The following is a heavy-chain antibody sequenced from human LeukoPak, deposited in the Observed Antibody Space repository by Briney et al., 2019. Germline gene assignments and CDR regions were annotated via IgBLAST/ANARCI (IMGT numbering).Heavy chain of an antibody. Sequence: ASVTVSFKASGYTFTDYYMHWVRQAPGQGLEWLGWVKPNSGGTNYAQKFQGRVTMTRDTSISTAYMELSRLRSDDTAVYYCAREYYDSSAYNQEAIDYWGQGTLVTVSS. CDR2: VKPNSGGT. V-gene: IGHV1-2*02. J-gene: IGHJ4*02. D-gene: IGHD3-22*01. CDR1: GYTFTDYY. CDR3: AREYYDSSAYNQEAIDY.